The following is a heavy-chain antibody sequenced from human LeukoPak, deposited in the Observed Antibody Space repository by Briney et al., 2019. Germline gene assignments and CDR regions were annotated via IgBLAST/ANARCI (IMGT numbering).Heavy chain of an antibody. CDR3: VCRIGGAPQ. Sequence: GGSLRLSCAASGFTFSSYAMSWVRQAPGKGLEWVAVISYDGSNKYYADSVKGRFTISRDNSKNTLYLQMNSLRADDTAVYYCVCRIGGAPQWGQGTLVTVSS. J-gene: IGHJ4*02. CDR2: ISYDGSNK. D-gene: IGHD1-26*01. CDR1: GFTFSSYA. V-gene: IGHV3-30*14.